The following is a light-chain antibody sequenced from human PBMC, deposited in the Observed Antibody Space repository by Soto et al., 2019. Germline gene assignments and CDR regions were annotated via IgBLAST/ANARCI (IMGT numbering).Light chain of an antibody. CDR1: SSNIGAGYD. V-gene: IGLV1-40*01. J-gene: IGLJ2*01. CDR3: QSYDSSLSGSV. Sequence: QSVLTQPPSVSGAPGQRVTISCTGSSSNIGAGYDVQWYQHLPGTAPKVLIYGNSNRPSGVPDRFSGSKSGTSASLAITGLQAEDEADYYCQSYDSSLSGSVFGGGTKLTVL. CDR2: GNS.